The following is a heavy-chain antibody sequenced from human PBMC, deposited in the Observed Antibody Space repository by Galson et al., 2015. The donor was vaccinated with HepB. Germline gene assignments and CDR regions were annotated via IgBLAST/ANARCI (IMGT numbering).Heavy chain of an antibody. J-gene: IGHJ5*02. V-gene: IGHV3-73*01. CDR3: STSRHTSGWYGFA. D-gene: IGHD6-19*01. Sequence: SLRLSCAASGFTFSGSAMHWVRQASGKGLEWVGRIRSKANNYATLYAASLKGRFTISRDDSKNTAYLQVDSLKTEDTAVYYCSTSRHTSGWYGFAWGQGTLVTVSS. CDR1: GFTFSGSA. CDR2: IRSKANNYAT.